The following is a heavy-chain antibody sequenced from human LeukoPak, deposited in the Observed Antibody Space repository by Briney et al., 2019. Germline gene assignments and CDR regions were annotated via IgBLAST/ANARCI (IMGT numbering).Heavy chain of an antibody. CDR3: AKHYQVVTAVQTLDY. CDR1: GLTFSSYA. J-gene: IGHJ4*02. Sequence: PGGSLRLSCAASGLTFSSYAMSWVRQAPGKGLEWVSTISGSGDSTYYADSVKGRFTISRDNSKNTLDLQMNSLRAEDTAVYYCAKHYQVVTAVQTLDYWGQGTLVTVSS. V-gene: IGHV3-23*01. CDR2: ISGSGDST. D-gene: IGHD2-21*02.